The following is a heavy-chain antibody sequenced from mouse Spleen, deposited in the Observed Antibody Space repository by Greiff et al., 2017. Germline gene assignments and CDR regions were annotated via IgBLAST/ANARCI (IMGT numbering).Heavy chain of an antibody. CDR2: ICSDGST. CDR3: ASPSSYNAMDY. CDR1: GFSLTNYA. J-gene: IGHJ4*01. V-gene: IGHV2-4-1*01. Sequence: VQRVESGPGLVAPSQSLSITCTVSGFSLTNYAVHWVRQSPGQGLEWLGVICSDGSTDYNAAFISRLSIGEDNSKREVFFKMNRLQADDAAIYYCASPSSYNAMDYWGQGTSVTVSS. D-gene: IGHD1-1*01.